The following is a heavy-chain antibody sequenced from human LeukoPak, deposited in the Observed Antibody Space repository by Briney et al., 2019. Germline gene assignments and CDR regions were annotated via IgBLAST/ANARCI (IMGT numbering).Heavy chain of an antibody. Sequence: TVSVSCAASGYTFTGYYMHGVSHAPGQGLEGMGWKNPNSGGTNYTQKLQGRVTMSSDTSIRTAYMEPNSLRADDTAIYFCATGLWLRTYWGQGTPVTVSS. V-gene: IGHV1-2*02. J-gene: IGHJ4*02. D-gene: IGHD5-18*01. CDR2: KNPNSGGT. CDR1: GYTFTGYY. CDR3: ATGLWLRTY.